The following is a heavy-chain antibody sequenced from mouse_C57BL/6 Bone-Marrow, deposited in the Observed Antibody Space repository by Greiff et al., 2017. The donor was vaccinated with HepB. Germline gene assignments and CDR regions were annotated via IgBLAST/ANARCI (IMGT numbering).Heavy chain of an antibody. CDR1: GYTFTSYG. CDR3: ARQYYYGSSPYYFDY. V-gene: IGHV1-81*01. CDR2: IYPRSGNT. Sequence: QVQLKESGAELARPGASVKLSCKASGYTFTSYGISWVKQRTGQGLEWIGEIYPRSGNTYYNEKFKGKATLTADKSSSTAYMELRSLTSEDSAVYFCARQYYYGSSPYYFDYWGQGTTLTVSS. J-gene: IGHJ2*01. D-gene: IGHD1-1*01.